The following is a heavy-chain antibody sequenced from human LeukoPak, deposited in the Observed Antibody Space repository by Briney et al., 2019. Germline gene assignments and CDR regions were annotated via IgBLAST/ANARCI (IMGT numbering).Heavy chain of an antibody. J-gene: IGHJ4*02. CDR1: GYTFTTYW. CDR3: ARSRWFGELSGNFFDS. Sequence: GASLQISSKGSGYTFTTYWIGWVRQMPGKGLEWMGVIDPRDSDTRYSPSFQGQVAISADKSINTAYLQWSSLKASDTAMYYCARSRWFGELSGNFFDSWGQGTLVTVST. D-gene: IGHD3-10*01. CDR2: IDPRDSDT. V-gene: IGHV5-51*01.